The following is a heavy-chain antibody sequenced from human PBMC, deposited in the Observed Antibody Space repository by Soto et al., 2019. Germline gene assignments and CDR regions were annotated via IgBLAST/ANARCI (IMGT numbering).Heavy chain of an antibody. V-gene: IGHV1-69*13. Sequence: SVKVSFEASGGTFSRYAISWLRQAPGQGLEWMGGIIPIFGTANYAQKFQGRVTITADESTSTAYMELSSLRSEDTAVYYCASGTYSSGWFGYWGQGTLVTVSS. CDR2: IIPIFGTA. J-gene: IGHJ5*01. CDR1: GGTFSRYA. D-gene: IGHD6-19*01. CDR3: ASGTYSSGWFGY.